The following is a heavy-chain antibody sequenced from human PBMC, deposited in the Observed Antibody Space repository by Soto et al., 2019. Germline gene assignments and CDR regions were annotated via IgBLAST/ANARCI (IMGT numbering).Heavy chain of an antibody. D-gene: IGHD6-13*01. CDR1: GGSISSYY. Sequence: PSETLSLTCTVSGGSISSYYWSWIRQPPGKGLEWIGYIYYSGSTNYNPSLKSRVTISVDTSKNQFSLKLSSVTAADTVVYYCAEGIAADSYGMDVWGQGTTVTVSS. CDR3: AEGIAADSYGMDV. CDR2: IYYSGST. J-gene: IGHJ6*02. V-gene: IGHV4-59*01.